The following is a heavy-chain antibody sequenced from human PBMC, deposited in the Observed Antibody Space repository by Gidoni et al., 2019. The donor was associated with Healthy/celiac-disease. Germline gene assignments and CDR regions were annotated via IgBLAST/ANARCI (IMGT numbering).Heavy chain of an antibody. V-gene: IGHV4-39*01. J-gene: IGHJ5*02. D-gene: IGHD1-26*01. Sequence: QLQLQESGPGLVKPSETLSLTCPVSGGSISSSSYYWGWIRQPPGKGLEWIGSIYYSGSTYYNPSLKSRVTISVDTSKNQFSLKLSSVTAADTAVYYCAGIVGAIWFDPWGQGTLVTVSS. CDR3: AGIVGAIWFDP. CDR1: GGSISSSSYY. CDR2: IYYSGST.